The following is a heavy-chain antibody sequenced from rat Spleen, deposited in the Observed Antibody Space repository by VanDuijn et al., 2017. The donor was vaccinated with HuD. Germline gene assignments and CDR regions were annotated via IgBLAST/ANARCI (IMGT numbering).Heavy chain of an antibody. CDR1: GFSLTSYN. J-gene: IGHJ3*01. CDR3: ASQTGSWFAY. CDR2: MWSGGST. Sequence: QVQLMESGPGLVQPSETLSLTCTVSGFSLTSYNVHWVRQPPGKGLEWMGVMWSGGSTDYNSALKSRLSISRDTSKSQVFLKMSSLKTEDTATYYCASQTGSWFAYWGQGTLVTVSS. V-gene: IGHV2-45*01. D-gene: IGHD5-1*01.